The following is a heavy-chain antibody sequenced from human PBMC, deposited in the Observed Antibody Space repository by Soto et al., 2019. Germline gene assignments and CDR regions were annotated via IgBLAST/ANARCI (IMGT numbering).Heavy chain of an antibody. CDR1: GFTFSLYS. CDR3: ARDNGDYGDFFDY. V-gene: IGHV3-21*06. D-gene: IGHD4-17*01. Sequence: PWGSLSPSCAPSGFTFSLYSMNWVRQTPGRGLEWVSAIGGRTTYKYYADSVKGRFTISRDNAKNSLYLQMSSLRAEDTAVYYCARDNGDYGDFFDYWGPGTLVTVSS. CDR2: IGGRTTYK. J-gene: IGHJ4*02.